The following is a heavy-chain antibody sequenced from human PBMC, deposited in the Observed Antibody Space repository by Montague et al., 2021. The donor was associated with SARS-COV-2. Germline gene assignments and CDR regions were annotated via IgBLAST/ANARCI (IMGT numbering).Heavy chain of an antibody. CDR1: GFSLSTSGMC. CDR3: ARMAGTDYTGYSYCSMDV. CDR2: IDWDDDR. J-gene: IGHJ6*02. Sequence: PALVKPTQTLTLTCTFSGFSLSTSGMCVSWIRQPPGKALEWLARIDWDDDRYYSTSLKTRLTISKDTSENQVVLTMTNMDPVGTATYYCARMAGTDYTGYSYCSMDVWGRGTTVTVSS. V-gene: IGHV2-70*11. D-gene: IGHD3-16*01.